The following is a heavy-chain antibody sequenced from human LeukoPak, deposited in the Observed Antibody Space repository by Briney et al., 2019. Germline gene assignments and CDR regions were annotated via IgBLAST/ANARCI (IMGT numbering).Heavy chain of an antibody. CDR2: FDPEDGET. CDR1: GYALTELS. D-gene: IGHD3-22*01. J-gene: IGHJ4*02. CDR3: ASSPAYYYDSSGYYPPPGY. V-gene: IGHV1-24*01. Sequence: ASVKVSCKVSGYALTELSMHWVRQAPGKGLEWMGGFDPEDGETIYAQKFQGRVTMTEDTSTDTAYMELSSLRSEDTAVCYCASSPAYYYDSSGYYPPPGYWGQGTLVTVSS.